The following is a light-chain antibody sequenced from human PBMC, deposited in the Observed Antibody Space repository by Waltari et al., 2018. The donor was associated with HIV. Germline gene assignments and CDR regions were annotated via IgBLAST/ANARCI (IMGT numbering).Light chain of an antibody. CDR1: RSNIGSNY. CDR3: AAWDDTLSGPD. J-gene: IGLJ1*01. CDR2: RNI. Sequence: QSVLTQPPSASGTPGQRVTISCSGSRSNIGSNYVYWYQQLPGTAPKLLIYRNIERCPGFLDRCFGSKAGTAASLPISGLRSEDEADYYCAAWDDTLSGPDFGTETKVTVL. V-gene: IGLV1-47*01.